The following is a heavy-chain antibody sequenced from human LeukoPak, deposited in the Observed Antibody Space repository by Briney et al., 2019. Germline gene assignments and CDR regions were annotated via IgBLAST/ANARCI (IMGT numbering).Heavy chain of an antibody. J-gene: IGHJ5*02. CDR1: GFTFDSYA. D-gene: IGHD4-17*01. CDR2: ISRSGGST. CDR3: AKSYTVTQLRNWFDP. V-gene: IGHV3-23*01. Sequence: GGSLRLSCAASGFTFDSYAMSWVRQAPGEGLEWVSGISRSGGSTYYADSVKGRFTISRDNSKNTLYLQMNSLRAEDTAVYFCAKSYTVTQLRNWFDPWGQGTLVTVSS.